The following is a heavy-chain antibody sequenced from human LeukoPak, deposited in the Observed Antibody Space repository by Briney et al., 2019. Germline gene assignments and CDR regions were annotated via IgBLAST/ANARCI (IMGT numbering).Heavy chain of an antibody. CDR3: VRLRRNSDTSGYYYSYDF. Sequence: PGGSLRLSFAASGYTFSSFSINWVRKAPGKGLEWVSSISVRSNYIYTAGSARGRFPISREDARDSLYLQMNSLRAEDTAVYYCVRLRRNSDTSGYYYSYDFWGQGTLVTVSS. D-gene: IGHD3-22*01. V-gene: IGHV3-21*01. J-gene: IGHJ4*02. CDR2: ISVRSNYI. CDR1: GYTFSSFS.